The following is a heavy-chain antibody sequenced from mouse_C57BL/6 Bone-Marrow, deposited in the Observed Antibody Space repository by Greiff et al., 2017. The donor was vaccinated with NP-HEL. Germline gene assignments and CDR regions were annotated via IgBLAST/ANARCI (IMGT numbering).Heavy chain of an antibody. Sequence: VQLQQSGPELVKPGASVKISCKASGYAFSSSWMNWVKQRPGKGLEWIGRIYPGDGDTNYNGKFKGKATLTADKSSSTAYMQLSSLTSEDSAVYFCASYGTYDGSFDYWGQGTTLTVSS. V-gene: IGHV1-82*01. CDR3: ASYGTYDGSFDY. J-gene: IGHJ2*01. D-gene: IGHD2-3*01. CDR1: GYAFSSSW. CDR2: IYPGDGDT.